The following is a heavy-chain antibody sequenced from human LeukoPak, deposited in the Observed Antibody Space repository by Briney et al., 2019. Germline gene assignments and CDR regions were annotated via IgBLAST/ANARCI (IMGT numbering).Heavy chain of an antibody. CDR2: ISNSGGST. CDR1: GFTFPSYA. D-gene: IGHD6-25*01. V-gene: IGHV3-23*01. J-gene: IGHJ4*02. CDR3: SPDLRGSDLSVDY. Sequence: GGSVRLSCAASGFTFPSYAMSWVRQAPGKGLEWVSVISNSGGSTWYADSVKGRCIITRDNSKNTLSLQMDSLRAEDSAVYYCSPDLRGSDLSVDYWGQGTLGSPS.